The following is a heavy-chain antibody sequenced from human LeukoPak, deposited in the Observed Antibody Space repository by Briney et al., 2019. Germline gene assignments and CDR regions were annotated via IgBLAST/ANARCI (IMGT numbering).Heavy chain of an antibody. D-gene: IGHD3-3*01. Sequence: ASVKVSCKASGGTFSSYTISWVRQAPGQGLEWMGRIIPILGIANYAQKFQGRVTITADKSTSTAYMELSSLRSEDTAVYYCARDRDFWSGYYSDYWGQGPWSPSPQ. CDR2: IIPILGIA. CDR1: GGTFSSYT. CDR3: ARDRDFWSGYYSDY. J-gene: IGHJ4*02. V-gene: IGHV1-69*04.